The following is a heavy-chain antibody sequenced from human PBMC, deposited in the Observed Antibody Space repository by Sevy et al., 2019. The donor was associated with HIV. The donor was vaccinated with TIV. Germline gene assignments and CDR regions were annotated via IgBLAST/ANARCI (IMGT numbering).Heavy chain of an antibody. D-gene: IGHD6-19*01. CDR2: IYSGDNT. V-gene: IGHV3-53*01. CDR1: GFSVSNNY. Sequence: GGSLRLSCAGSGFSVSNNYMSWVRQAPGKGLEWVSVIYSGDNTYYATSVKGRCPISRDISKNTLSLHMNSLRADDTAVYYCAKAIEAVADVGGYLYYYQAMDVWGQGTTVTVSS. CDR3: AKAIEAVADVGGYLYYYQAMDV. J-gene: IGHJ6*02.